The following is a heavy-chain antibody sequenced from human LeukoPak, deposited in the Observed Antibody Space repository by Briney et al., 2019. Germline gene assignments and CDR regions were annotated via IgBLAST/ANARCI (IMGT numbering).Heavy chain of an antibody. V-gene: IGHV1-46*01. J-gene: IGHJ4*02. CDR2: INPSGGST. CDR3: ARDRDDSSGYYPFDY. CDR1: GYTFTSYY. Sequence: ASVKVSCEASGYTFTSYYMHWVRQAPGQGLEWMGIINPSGGSTSYAQKFQGRVTMTRDMSTSTVYMELSSLRSEDTAVYYCARDRDDSSGYYPFDYWGQGTLVTVSS. D-gene: IGHD3-22*01.